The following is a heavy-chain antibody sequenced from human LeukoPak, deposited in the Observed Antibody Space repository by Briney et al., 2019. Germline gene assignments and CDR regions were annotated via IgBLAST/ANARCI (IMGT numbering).Heavy chain of an antibody. CDR3: ARGRRY. CDR1: GGSFSGYY. Sequence: SGTLSLTCAVYGGSFSGYYWSWIRQPPGKGLEWIGEINHSGSTNYNPSLKSRVTISVDTSKNQFSLKLSSVTAADTAVYYCARGRRYWGQGTLVTVSS. CDR2: INHSGST. J-gene: IGHJ4*02. V-gene: IGHV4-34*01.